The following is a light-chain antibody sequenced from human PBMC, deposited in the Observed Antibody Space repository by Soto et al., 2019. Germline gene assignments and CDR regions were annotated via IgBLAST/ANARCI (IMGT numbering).Light chain of an antibody. J-gene: IGLJ1*01. V-gene: IGLV1-40*01. Sequence: QSVLTQPPSVSGAPGQRVTISCTGRSSNIGAGYDVSWYQQLPGTAPKFLIYGHSNRPSGVPDRFSGSKSGTSASLTISGLQAEDEANYYCNSYTTLSNRVFGTGTKVTVL. CDR1: SSNIGAGYD. CDR2: GHS. CDR3: NSYTTLSNRV.